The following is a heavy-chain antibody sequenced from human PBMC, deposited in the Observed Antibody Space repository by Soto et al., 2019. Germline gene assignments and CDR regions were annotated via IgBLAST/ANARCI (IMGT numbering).Heavy chain of an antibody. Sequence: SETLSLTCTVSGGSISSYYWSWIRQPPGKGLEWIGYIYYSGSTNYNPSLKSRVTISVDTSKNQFSLKLSSVTAADTAVYYCAGSSHYDSSGYYSYFDYWGQGTLVTVSS. J-gene: IGHJ4*02. D-gene: IGHD3-22*01. V-gene: IGHV4-59*01. CDR1: GGSISSYY. CDR3: AGSSHYDSSGYYSYFDY. CDR2: IYYSGST.